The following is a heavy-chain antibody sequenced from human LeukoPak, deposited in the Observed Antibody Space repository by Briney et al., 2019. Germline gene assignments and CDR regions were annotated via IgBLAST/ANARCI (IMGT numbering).Heavy chain of an antibody. CDR3: ARDFKYTGLPSLLDV. D-gene: IGHD5-12*01. Sequence: PGGSLRLSCAASGFTFSGYTIKWVRQARGKGLEWVSSINPSSSYIYYADSVEGRFTLSRDNAKNSLYLQMNSLRAEDTAVYYCARDFKYTGLPSLLDVWGKGTTVTVSS. V-gene: IGHV3-21*01. CDR2: INPSSSYI. J-gene: IGHJ6*04. CDR1: GFTFSGYT.